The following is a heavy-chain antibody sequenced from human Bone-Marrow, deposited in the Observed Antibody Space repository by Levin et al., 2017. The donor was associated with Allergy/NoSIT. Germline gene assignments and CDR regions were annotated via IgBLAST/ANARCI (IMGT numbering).Heavy chain of an antibody. J-gene: IGHJ5*02. CDR1: GFSLTTTEM. D-gene: IGHD2-21*01. CDR2: MHTSQGP. CDR3: ARSDPRSPFKAFDL. V-gene: IGHV4-61*02. Sequence: ESGPTLVKPTQTLTLTCTFSGFSLTTTEMRVSWIRQPAGKGLEWIGRMHTSQGPIYNPSLTTRLSMSLDTSNNQFSLDLRSMTAADTALYYCARSDPRSPFKAFDLWGQGILVTVSS.